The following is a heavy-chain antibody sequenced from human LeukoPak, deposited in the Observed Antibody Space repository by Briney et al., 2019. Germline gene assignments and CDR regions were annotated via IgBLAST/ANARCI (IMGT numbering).Heavy chain of an antibody. CDR2: IYYSGST. D-gene: IGHD3-10*01. CDR1: GGSISSYY. J-gene: IGHJ4*02. Sequence: PSETLSLTCTVSGGSISSYYWSWIRQPPGKGLEWIGYIYYSGSTNDNPSLKSRVTISVDTSKNQFSLKLSSVTAADSSVYYCARNVLLWFGELIDWGQGTLVTVSS. CDR3: ARNVLLWFGELID. V-gene: IGHV4-59*01.